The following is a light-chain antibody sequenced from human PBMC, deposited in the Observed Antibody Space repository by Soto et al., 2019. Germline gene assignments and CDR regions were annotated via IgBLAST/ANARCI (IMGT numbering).Light chain of an antibody. V-gene: IGKV3-20*01. CDR2: AAS. CDR3: QQYSSTPSIT. J-gene: IGKJ5*01. Sequence: EIVLTQSPGTLSLSPGERATLSCRASQSVTSSYLAWYQLKPGQAPRLLIYAASNTATGIPDRFSGSGSGTDFTLSISRLEPEDFAVYYCQQYSSTPSITFGQGTRLEIK. CDR1: QSVTSSY.